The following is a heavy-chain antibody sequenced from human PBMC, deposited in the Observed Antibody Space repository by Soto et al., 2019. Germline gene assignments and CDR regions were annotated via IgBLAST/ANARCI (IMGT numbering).Heavy chain of an antibody. Sequence: EVQLVETGGGLVQPGGSLRLSCAASGFTFSSYSMNWVRQAPGKGLEWVSYISSSSSTIYYADSVKGRFTISRDNAKNSLYLQMNSLRAQDTAVYYCARRAVRIAEIGGFDPWGQGTLVTVSS. J-gene: IGHJ5*02. V-gene: IGHV3-48*01. CDR3: ARRAVRIAEIGGFDP. CDR1: GFTFSSYS. CDR2: ISSSSSTI. D-gene: IGHD6-13*01.